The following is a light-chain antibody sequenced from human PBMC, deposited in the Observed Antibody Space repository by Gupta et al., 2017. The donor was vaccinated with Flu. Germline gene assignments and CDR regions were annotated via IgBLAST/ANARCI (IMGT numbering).Light chain of an antibody. CDR3: QQAYSCPLT. CDR1: QVIYSQ. J-gene: IGKJ4*01. Sequence: DIQMTQSPSSVSASVGDRVTVTCRASQVIYSQLGWYQQKPGKAPKLLIYPASTLQSGVPSRFIGSGSETDFTITITSLQHEDAATYYCQQAYSCPLTFGGGAKVEIK. V-gene: IGKV1-12*01. CDR2: PAS.